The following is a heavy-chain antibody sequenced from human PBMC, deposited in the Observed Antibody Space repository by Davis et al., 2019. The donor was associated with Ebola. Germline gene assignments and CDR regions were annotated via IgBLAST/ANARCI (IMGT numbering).Heavy chain of an antibody. V-gene: IGHV3-23*01. CDR2: VSGSGAGT. J-gene: IGHJ5*02. Sequence: PGGSLRLSCAASGFTFSSYWVTWVRQPPGKGLEWVSTVSGSGAGTFYADSVKGRFTVSRDNSKNTLFLQMNSLRDEDSGVYYCAKGKADFILDWLDPWGQGTLVIVSS. D-gene: IGHD2-15*01. CDR1: GFTFSSYW. CDR3: AKGKADFILDWLDP.